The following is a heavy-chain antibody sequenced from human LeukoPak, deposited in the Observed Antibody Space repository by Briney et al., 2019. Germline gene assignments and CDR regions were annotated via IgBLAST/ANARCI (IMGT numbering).Heavy chain of an antibody. V-gene: IGHV4-34*01. CDR1: GGSFSGYY. CDR3: ARRDIAAPYNWFDP. D-gene: IGHD6-6*01. CDR2: INHSGST. J-gene: IGHJ5*02. Sequence: SETLSLTCAVYGGSFSGYYWSWIRQPPGKGLEWIGEINHSGSTNYSPSLKSRVTISVDTSKNQFSLKLSSVTAADTAVYYCARRDIAAPYNWFDPWGQGTLVTVSS.